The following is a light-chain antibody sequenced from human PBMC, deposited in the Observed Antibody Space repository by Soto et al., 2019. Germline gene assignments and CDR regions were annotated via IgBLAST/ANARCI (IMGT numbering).Light chain of an antibody. CDR1: KSVTSSY. J-gene: IGKJ5*01. CDR3: QHYVSPPIT. Sequence: IVLSLSPGTLSLSPGERATLSCRAGKSVTSSYLAWYQQKPGQAPRLLVYGASSRATGISDRFSGSGSGTDFTLTISRLEPEDFAVYYCQHYVSPPITFGQGTRLEIK. V-gene: IGKV3-20*01. CDR2: GAS.